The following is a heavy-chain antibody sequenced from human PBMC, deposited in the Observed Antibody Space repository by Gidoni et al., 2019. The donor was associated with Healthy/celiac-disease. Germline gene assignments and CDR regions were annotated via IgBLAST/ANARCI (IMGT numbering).Heavy chain of an antibody. V-gene: IGHV4-59*08. Sequence: QVQLQASGPGLVKPSETLSLTCTVSGGSISSYYWSWIRQPPGKGLEWIGYIYYSGRTNYNPSLKSRVAISVDTSKNQFSLKLSSVTAADTAVYYCAGGIAAENKGYWGQGTLVTVSS. CDR1: GGSISSYY. J-gene: IGHJ4*02. CDR2: IYYSGRT. CDR3: AGGIAAENKGY. D-gene: IGHD6-13*01.